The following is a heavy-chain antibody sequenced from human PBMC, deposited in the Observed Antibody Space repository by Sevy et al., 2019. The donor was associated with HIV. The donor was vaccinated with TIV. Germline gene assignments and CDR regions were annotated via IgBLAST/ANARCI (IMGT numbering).Heavy chain of an antibody. V-gene: IGHV3-11*06. J-gene: IGHJ6*02. CDR2: ISSSSSYT. D-gene: IGHD6-13*01. CDR1: GFTFSDYY. CDR3: ARYVGSSWLPYYYYYGMDV. Sequence: GGSLRLSCAASGFTFSDYYMSWIRQAPGKGLEWVSCISSSSSYTNYADSVKGRFTISRDNAKNSLYLQMNSLRAEDTAVYYCARYVGSSWLPYYYYYGMDVWGQGTTVTVSS.